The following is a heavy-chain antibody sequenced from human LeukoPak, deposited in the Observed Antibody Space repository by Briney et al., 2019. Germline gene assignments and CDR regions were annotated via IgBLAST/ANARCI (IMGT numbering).Heavy chain of an antibody. V-gene: IGHV3-33*01. D-gene: IGHD3-16*01. J-gene: IGHJ6*02. Sequence: PGRSLRLSCAAPGIPFSSFGMHWLRQAPGKGLEWVAVIWYDGSNKYYADSVKGRFTISRDNSKNTLYLQMNSLRAEDTAVYYCARDGVALYYYYGMDVWGQGTTVTVSS. CDR1: GIPFSSFG. CDR2: IWYDGSNK. CDR3: ARDGVALYYYYGMDV.